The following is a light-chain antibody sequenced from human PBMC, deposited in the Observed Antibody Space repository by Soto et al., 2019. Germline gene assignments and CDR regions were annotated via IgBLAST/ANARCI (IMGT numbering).Light chain of an antibody. Sequence: QSVMTQPPSVSAAPGQRVTISCSGSSSNIGGNSVSWYQQLPGTAPKLLFYDDDMRPSGIPSRFSGSKSGTSATLGITGFQTGDEADHYCGSWDSSLSAYVFGTGTKVTVL. V-gene: IGLV1-51*01. CDR2: DDD. CDR1: SSNIGGNS. J-gene: IGLJ1*01. CDR3: GSWDSSLSAYV.